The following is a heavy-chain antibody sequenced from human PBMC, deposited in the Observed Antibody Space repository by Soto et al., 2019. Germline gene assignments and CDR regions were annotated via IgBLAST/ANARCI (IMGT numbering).Heavy chain of an antibody. CDR2: IHSDGSST. CDR3: ASGDRGAFDL. D-gene: IGHD3-10*01. Sequence: EVQLVESGGGLVRPGGSLRLSCAASGFTFSYYWMHWVRQAPGKGLVWVSRIHSDGSSTTYADFVKGRFIISRDNARNTVDLQMTSATAEDTAVYYCASGDRGAFDLWGQGTVVTVSS. J-gene: IGHJ3*01. V-gene: IGHV3-74*01. CDR1: GFTFSYYW.